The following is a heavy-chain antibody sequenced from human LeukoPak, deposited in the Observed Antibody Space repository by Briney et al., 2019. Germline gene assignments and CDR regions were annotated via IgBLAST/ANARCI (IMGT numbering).Heavy chain of an antibody. CDR3: TAGYSSGWTYYFDY. D-gene: IGHD6-19*01. J-gene: IGHJ4*02. CDR1: GFTFSDYY. CDR2: ISSSSSYA. Sequence: GGSLRLSCAASGFTFSDYYMSWIRQAPGKGLEWVSYISSSSSYANYADSVKGRFTISRDNAKNSLYLQMNSLRAEDTAVYYCTAGYSSGWTYYFDYWGQGTLVTVSS. V-gene: IGHV3-11*06.